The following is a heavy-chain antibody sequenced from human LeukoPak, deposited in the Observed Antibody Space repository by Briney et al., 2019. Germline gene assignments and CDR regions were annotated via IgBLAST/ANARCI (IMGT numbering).Heavy chain of an antibody. Sequence: GGSLRLSCAASGFTFSSYGMHWVRQAPGKGLVWVSRINSDGSSTGYADSVKGRFTISRDNAKDTLYLQMNSLRAEDTAVYYCARSPPYNWSYGNYFDYWGQGTLVTVSS. J-gene: IGHJ4*02. CDR1: GFTFSSYG. V-gene: IGHV3-74*01. CDR3: ARSPPYNWSYGNYFDY. CDR2: INSDGSST. D-gene: IGHD1-7*01.